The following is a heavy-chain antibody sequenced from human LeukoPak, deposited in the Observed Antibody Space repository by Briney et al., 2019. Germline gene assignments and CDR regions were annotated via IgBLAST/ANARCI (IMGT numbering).Heavy chain of an antibody. CDR3: APLGYCSGDDCHRPY. V-gene: IGHV4-4*02. D-gene: IGHD2-15*01. CDR1: GGSISSHNW. J-gene: IGHJ4*02. CDR2: IYHSGST. Sequence: SGTLSLTCAVSGGSISSHNWWSWVRQPPGRGLEWIGEIYHSGSTNYNPSLKSRVTISVDKSKNQFSLKLNFVTAADTAVYYCAPLGYCSGDDCHRPYWGQGALVTVSS.